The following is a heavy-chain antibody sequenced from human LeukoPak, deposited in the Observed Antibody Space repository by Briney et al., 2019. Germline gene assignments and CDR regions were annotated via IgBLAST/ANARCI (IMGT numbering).Heavy chain of an antibody. Sequence: SETLSLTCSVSGGSININNYYWAWVRQPPGKALEWVGSIYYTGNTFYNPSLQSRVTMSVDTSKNQFSLKLKSVTAADTAVYYCARVFAVPYFDYWGQGTLVTVSS. V-gene: IGHV4-39*07. J-gene: IGHJ4*02. CDR1: GGSININNYY. D-gene: IGHD6-19*01. CDR2: IYYTGNT. CDR3: ARVFAVPYFDY.